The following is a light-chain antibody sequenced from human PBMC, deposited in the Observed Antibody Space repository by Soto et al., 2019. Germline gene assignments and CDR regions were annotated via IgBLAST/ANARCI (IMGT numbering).Light chain of an antibody. CDR2: GAS. J-gene: IGKJ1*01. CDR3: QQYGSSGT. V-gene: IGKV3-20*01. Sequence: EIVLTQSPGTLSLSPGERATLPCRASQSVSNNYLAWYQQKPGQAPRLLIYGASNRATGIPDRFSGSGSGTDFTLTISRLEPEDFAVYYCQQYGSSGTFGQVTKVAIK. CDR1: QSVSNNY.